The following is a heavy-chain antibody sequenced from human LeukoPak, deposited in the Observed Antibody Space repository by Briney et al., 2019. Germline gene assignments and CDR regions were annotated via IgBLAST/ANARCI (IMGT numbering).Heavy chain of an antibody. CDR2: IKQDGSEK. Sequence: GGSLRLSCAASGFTFSSYWMSWVRQAPGKGLEWVANIKQDGSEKYYVDSVKGRFTISRDNAKNSLYLQMNSLRAEDTAVYYCARALRYFDWLSTSPEYNWFDPWGQGTLVTVSS. J-gene: IGHJ5*02. CDR1: GFTFSSYW. D-gene: IGHD3-9*01. V-gene: IGHV3-7*03. CDR3: ARALRYFDWLSTSPEYNWFDP.